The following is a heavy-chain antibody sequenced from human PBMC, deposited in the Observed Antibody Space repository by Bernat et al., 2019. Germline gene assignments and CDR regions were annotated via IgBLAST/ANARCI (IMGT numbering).Heavy chain of an antibody. J-gene: IGHJ4*02. CDR3: ARGFHVVVAATELSLHDD. CDR2: ISSSSSCI. CDR1: GFTFSSYS. Sequence: EVQLVESGGGLVQPGGSLRLSCAASGFTFSSYSMNWVRQAPGKGLEWVSYISSSSSCIYYADSVKGRFTISRDNAKNSLYLQMDSLRDEDTAVYYWARGFHVVVAATELSLHDDWGQGTLVTVSS. V-gene: IGHV3-48*02. D-gene: IGHD2-15*01.